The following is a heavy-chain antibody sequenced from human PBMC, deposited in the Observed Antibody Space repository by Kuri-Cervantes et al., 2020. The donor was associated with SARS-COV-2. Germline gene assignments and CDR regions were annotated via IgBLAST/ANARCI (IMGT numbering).Heavy chain of an antibody. CDR3: AKDAHSSGWYDY. CDR1: GFTLSTYW. Sequence: GGSLRLSCAASGFTLSTYWVHWVRQAPGKGLVWVSRINIDGTITTYADSVKGRFTISRDNAKNSLYLQMNSLRAEDTALYYCAKDAHSSGWYDYWGQGTLVTVSS. CDR2: INIDGTIT. D-gene: IGHD6-19*01. J-gene: IGHJ4*02. V-gene: IGHV3-74*01.